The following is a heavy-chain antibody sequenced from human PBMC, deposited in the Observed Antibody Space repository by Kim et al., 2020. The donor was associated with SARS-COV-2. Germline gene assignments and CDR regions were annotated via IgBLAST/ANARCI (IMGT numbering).Heavy chain of an antibody. CDR1: GGSVYNSIYY. J-gene: IGHJ4*02. CDR2: IYYSGST. D-gene: IGHD6-19*01. Sequence: SETLSLTCTVSGGSVYNSIYYWGWVRQPPGKGLEWIGSIYYSGSTSYNPSLKTRVTMSVDTSTNQFSLNLNSVTATDTAVYYCARQRIAVAGPFDYWGQGTPVSVYS. CDR3: ARQRIAVAGPFDY. V-gene: IGHV4-39*01.